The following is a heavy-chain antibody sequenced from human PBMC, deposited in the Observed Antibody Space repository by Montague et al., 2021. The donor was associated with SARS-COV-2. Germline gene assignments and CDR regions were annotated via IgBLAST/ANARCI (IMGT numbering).Heavy chain of an antibody. CDR2: INQSGRT. J-gene: IGHJ4*02. V-gene: IGHV4-34*01. CDR1: GGSFSGYY. D-gene: IGHD3-10*01. CDR3: ARGGSSVWGVTVSADIDY. Sequence: SETLSLTCAVYGGSFSGYYWSWIRQPPEKGLEWIGEINQSGRTNNNPSLKSRVIISVDTSKNQFSLKLSSVTAADTTVYYCARGGSSVWGVTVSADIDYWGQGIMVIVSS.